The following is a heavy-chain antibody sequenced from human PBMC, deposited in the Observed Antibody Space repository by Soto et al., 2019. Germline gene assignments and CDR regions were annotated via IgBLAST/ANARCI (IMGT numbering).Heavy chain of an antibody. J-gene: IGHJ4*02. Sequence: QVQLQQWGAGLLKPSETLSLTCAVYGGSFSGYYWTWIRQPPGTGLEWIGEINHSGSTNYNPSLKSRVTISVDTSKNQFSLTLTSVTAADTAVYYCARDKITGIFDYWGQGTLVNVSS. CDR2: INHSGST. V-gene: IGHV4-34*01. CDR1: GGSFSGYY. D-gene: IGHD2-8*02. CDR3: ARDKITGIFDY.